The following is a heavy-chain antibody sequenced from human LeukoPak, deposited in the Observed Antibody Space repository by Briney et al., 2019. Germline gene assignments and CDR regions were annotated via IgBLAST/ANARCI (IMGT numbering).Heavy chain of an antibody. CDR3: ARALIGSVPDY. D-gene: IGHD3-22*01. J-gene: IGHJ4*02. Sequence: SETLSLTCTVSGGSISSSSYYRGWIRQPPGKGLEWIGSIYYSGSTYYNPSLKSRVTISIHTSKNHFSLKLDSVTAADTAVYYCARALIGSVPDYWGQGTLVTVSS. CDR2: IYYSGST. CDR1: GGSISSSSYY. V-gene: IGHV4-39*07.